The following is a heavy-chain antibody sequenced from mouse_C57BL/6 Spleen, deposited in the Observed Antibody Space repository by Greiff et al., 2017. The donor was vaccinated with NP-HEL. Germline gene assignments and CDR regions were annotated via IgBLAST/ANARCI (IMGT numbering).Heavy chain of an antibody. J-gene: IGHJ1*03. V-gene: IGHV1-26*01. Sequence: EVQLQQSGPELVKPGASVKISCKASGYTFTDYYMNWVKQSHGKSLEWIGDINPNNGGTSYNQKFKGKATLTVDKSSSTAYMELRSLTSEDSAGYYGARSGPIYYGNDWYVDVWGTGTTVTVSS. D-gene: IGHD2-1*01. CDR2: INPNNGGT. CDR1: GYTFTDYY. CDR3: ARSGPIYYGNDWYVDV.